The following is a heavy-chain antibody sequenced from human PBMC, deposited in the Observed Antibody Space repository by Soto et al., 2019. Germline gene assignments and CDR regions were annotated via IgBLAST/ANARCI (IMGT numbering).Heavy chain of an antibody. CDR2: IIPIFGTA. CDR3: ARMHNWNDYAFDI. Sequence: ASVKVSCKASGGTFSSYAISWVRQAPGQGLEWMGGIIPIFGTANYAQKFQGRVTITADESTSTAYMELSSLRSEDTAVYYCARMHNWNDYAFDIWGQGTLVTVS. V-gene: IGHV1-69*13. CDR1: GGTFSSYA. D-gene: IGHD1-1*01. J-gene: IGHJ3*02.